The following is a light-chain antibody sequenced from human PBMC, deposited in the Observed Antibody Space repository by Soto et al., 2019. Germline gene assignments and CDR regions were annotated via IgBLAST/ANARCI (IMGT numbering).Light chain of an antibody. CDR2: DVS. J-gene: IGLJ2*01. V-gene: IGLV2-14*01. CDR3: SSYTSSSTVV. CDR1: SSDVGGYKY. Sequence: QSALTQPASVSGSPGQSITISYTGTSSDVGGYKYVSWYQQHPGKAPKVVIYDVSNRPSGVSNRISGSKSGNTASLTISGLQAEDEADYYCSSYTSSSTVVFGGGTKLTVL.